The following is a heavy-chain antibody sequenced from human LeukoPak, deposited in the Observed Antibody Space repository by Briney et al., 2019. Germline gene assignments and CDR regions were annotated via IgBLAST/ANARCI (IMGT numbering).Heavy chain of an antibody. J-gene: IGHJ4*02. CDR3: ARISASYTSGWWAFDY. D-gene: IGHD6-19*01. CDR2: IHPNSGGT. CDR1: GYTFIAYY. Sequence: GASVKVSCKTSGYTFIAYYLHWVRLAPGQGLEWMRWIHPNSGGTNYAQKFQGRVAMARDTSITTVYMEVHSLTSDDTAVYYCARISASYTSGWWAFDYWGQGTLVTVSS. V-gene: IGHV1-2*02.